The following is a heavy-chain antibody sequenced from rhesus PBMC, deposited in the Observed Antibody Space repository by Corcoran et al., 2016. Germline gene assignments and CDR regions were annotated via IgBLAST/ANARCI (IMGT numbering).Heavy chain of an antibody. V-gene: IGHV4S7*01. J-gene: IGHJ6*01. CDR3: ARALWWSEFYGLDS. CDR1: GGSISDSYY. Sequence: QVQLQESGPGLVKPSETLSLTCAVSGGSISDSYYWSGIRQPPRQGMGWVGYIYGSGGSTYYNPSLKRRVTISTDTSKNQFSLKLSSVTAADTAVYYCARALWWSEFYGLDSWGQGVVVTVSS. D-gene: IGHD3-22*01. CDR2: IYGSGGST.